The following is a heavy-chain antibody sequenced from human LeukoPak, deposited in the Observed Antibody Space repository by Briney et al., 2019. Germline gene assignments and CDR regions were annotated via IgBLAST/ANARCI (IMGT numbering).Heavy chain of an antibody. D-gene: IGHD6-25*01. J-gene: IGHJ5*02. V-gene: IGHV4-59*01. CDR1: GGSFSGYY. Sequence: SETLSLTCAVYGGSFSGYYWSWIRQPPGKGLEWIGYIYYSGSTNYNPSLKSRVTISVDTSKNQFSLKLCSVTAADTAVYYCAEGITAVVAWGQGTLVTVSS. CDR3: AEGITAVVA. CDR2: IYYSGST.